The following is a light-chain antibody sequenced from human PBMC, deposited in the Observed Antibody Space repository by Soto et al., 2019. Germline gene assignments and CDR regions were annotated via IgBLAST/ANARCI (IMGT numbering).Light chain of an antibody. CDR3: SAYRSSNPVV. CDR1: SSDIGGYNF. Sequence: QSALTQPASVSGSPGQSITISCTGSSSDIGGYNFVSWYQPYPGKAPKLMIHEVSNRPSGVSNRFSGSKSGNTASLTISGLQAEDEANYYCSAYRSSNPVVFGGGTKLTVL. J-gene: IGLJ2*01. CDR2: EVS. V-gene: IGLV2-14*01.